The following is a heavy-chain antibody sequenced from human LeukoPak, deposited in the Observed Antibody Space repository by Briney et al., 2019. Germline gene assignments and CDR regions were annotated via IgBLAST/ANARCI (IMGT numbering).Heavy chain of an antibody. CDR1: SYTFTTSG. D-gene: IGHD1-26*01. V-gene: IGHV1-18*01. CDR3: TRGGIRTDGFDI. J-gene: IGHJ3*02. CDR2: ISAKNGDT. Sequence: ASVEVSCKASSYTFTTSGFTWVRQAPGQGLEWMGWISAKNGDTNYAQKLQGRVTLTKDTSTTTVYMDLRSLTSDDTAVYYCTRGGIRTDGFDIWGQGTRVTVSS.